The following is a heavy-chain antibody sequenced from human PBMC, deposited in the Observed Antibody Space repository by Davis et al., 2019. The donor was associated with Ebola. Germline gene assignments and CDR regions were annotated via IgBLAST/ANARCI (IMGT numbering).Heavy chain of an antibody. CDR1: GFTFSNYA. Sequence: GESLKISCAASGFTFSNYAMSWVRQAPGKGLEWVSAIGGSGGDTHHADSVEGRFTISRENSKSTLYLQMNSLRAEDTAKYYCAKGIVGANTGAFDIWGQGTLVTVSS. CDR2: IGGSGGDT. V-gene: IGHV3-23*01. CDR3: AKGIVGANTGAFDI. D-gene: IGHD1-26*01. J-gene: IGHJ3*02.